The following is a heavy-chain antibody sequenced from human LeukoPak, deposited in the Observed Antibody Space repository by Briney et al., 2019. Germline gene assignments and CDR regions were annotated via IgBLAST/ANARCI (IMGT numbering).Heavy chain of an antibody. CDR3: AGHVLLWFGELLHSNWFDP. CDR2: IYYSGST. V-gene: IGHV4-39*01. Sequence: SETLSLTCTVSGGSISSSSYYWGWICQPPGKGLEWIGSIYYSGSTYYNPSLKSRVTISVDTSKNQFSLKLSSVTAADTAVYYCAGHVLLWFGELLHSNWFDPWGQGTLVTVSS. D-gene: IGHD3-10*01. J-gene: IGHJ5*02. CDR1: GGSISSSSYY.